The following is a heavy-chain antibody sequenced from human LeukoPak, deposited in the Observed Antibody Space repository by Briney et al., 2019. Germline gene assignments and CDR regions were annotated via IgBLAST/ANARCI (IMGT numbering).Heavy chain of an antibody. CDR2: INWNGGST. Sequence: GGSLRLSCAASGFTVSSNYMNWVRQAPGKGLEWVSGINWNGGSTGYADSVKGRFTISRDNAKNSLYLQMNSLRAEDTALYYCARGKYQLLSGYYYYMDVWGKGTTVTVSS. CDR1: GFTVSSNY. J-gene: IGHJ6*03. CDR3: ARGKYQLLSGYYYYMDV. V-gene: IGHV3-20*04. D-gene: IGHD2-2*01.